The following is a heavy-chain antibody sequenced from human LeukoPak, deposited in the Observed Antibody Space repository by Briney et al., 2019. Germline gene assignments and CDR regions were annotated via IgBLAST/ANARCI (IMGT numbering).Heavy chain of an antibody. CDR3: ARHMCSSTSCAKDY. CDR2: INHSGST. J-gene: IGHJ4*02. Sequence: PSEALSLTCAVYGGSFSGYYWSWIRQPPGKGLEWIGEINHSGSTNYNPSLKSRVTISVDTSKNQFSLKLSSVTAADTAVYYCARHMCSSTSCAKDYWGQGTLVTVSS. CDR1: GGSFSGYY. D-gene: IGHD2-2*01. V-gene: IGHV4-34*01.